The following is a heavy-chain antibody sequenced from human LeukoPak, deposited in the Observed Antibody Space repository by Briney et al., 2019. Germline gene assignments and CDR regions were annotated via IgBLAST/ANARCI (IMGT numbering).Heavy chain of an antibody. J-gene: IGHJ4*02. CDR3: VEVYDRSGYYYGFDY. CDR1: GFTVSSNE. D-gene: IGHD3-22*01. Sequence: GGSLRLSCAASGFTVSSNEMRWVRQAPGKGLEWVSAITGYGDSTYYADSVKGRFTISRDNSKNTLYLQMNSLRAEDTAVFYCVEVYDRSGYYYGFDYWGQGTLVTVSP. V-gene: IGHV3-23*01. CDR2: ITGYGDST.